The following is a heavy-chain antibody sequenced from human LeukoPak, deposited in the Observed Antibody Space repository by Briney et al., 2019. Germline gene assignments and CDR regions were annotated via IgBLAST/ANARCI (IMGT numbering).Heavy chain of an antibody. D-gene: IGHD1-26*01. J-gene: IGHJ4*02. Sequence: PSETLSLTCTVSGGSISSSSYYWGWIRQPPGKGLEWIGSIYHSGSTYYNPSLKSRVTISVDTSKNQFSLKLSSVTAADTAVYYCARSIVGATLYFDYWGQGTLVTVSS. CDR1: GGSISSSSYY. CDR3: ARSIVGATLYFDY. CDR2: IYHSGST. V-gene: IGHV4-39*07.